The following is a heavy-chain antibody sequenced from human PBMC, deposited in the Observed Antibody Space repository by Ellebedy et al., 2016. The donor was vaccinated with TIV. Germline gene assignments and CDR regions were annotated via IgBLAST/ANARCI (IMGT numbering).Heavy chain of an antibody. Sequence: MPSETLSLTCTVSGYSISSGYYWGWIRQPPGKGLEWIGSIYHSGSTYYNPSLESRVTISTDTSKNQFSLRLSSVTAADTAVYSCARDTFYNYGSFDYWGQGALVAVSS. D-gene: IGHD5-18*01. CDR3: ARDTFYNYGSFDY. V-gene: IGHV4-38-2*02. CDR1: GYSISSGYY. J-gene: IGHJ4*02. CDR2: IYHSGST.